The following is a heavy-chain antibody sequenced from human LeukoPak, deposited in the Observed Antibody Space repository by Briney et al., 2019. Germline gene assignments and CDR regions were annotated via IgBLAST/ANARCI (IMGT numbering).Heavy chain of an antibody. V-gene: IGHV3-71*01. D-gene: IGHD1-14*01. CDR3: TSDWYKFYY. CDR2: IRNKAYRGTT. CDR1: GFTVSSNY. J-gene: IGHJ4*02. Sequence: GGSLRLSCAASGFTVSSNYMSWVRQAPGKGLEWVGLIRNKAYRGTTEYAASVKGRFTISRDDSKSIAYLQMNSLKAEDTAVYYCTSDWYKFYYWGQGTLVTVSS.